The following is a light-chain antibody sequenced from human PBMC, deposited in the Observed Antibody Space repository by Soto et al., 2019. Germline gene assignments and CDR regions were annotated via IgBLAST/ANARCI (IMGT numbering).Light chain of an antibody. J-gene: IGLJ3*02. CDR1: SSDVGGYNS. CDR2: EVY. CDR3: SSFTRTNTWV. V-gene: IGLV2-14*01. Sequence: QPVLTQPASVSGSPGQSITISCTGTSSDVGGYNSVCWHQQHPGKAPKLMIYEVYNRPSGVSDRFSASKSGNTASLTISGLQADDEADYYCSSFTRTNTWVFGGGTKLTVL.